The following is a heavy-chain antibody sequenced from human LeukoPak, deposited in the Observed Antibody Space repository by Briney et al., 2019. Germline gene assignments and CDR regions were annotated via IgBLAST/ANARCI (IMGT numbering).Heavy chain of an antibody. CDR1: GGSISSYY. CDR3: ARFEKLSSGYYFDY. V-gene: IGHV4-4*07. J-gene: IGHJ4*02. CDR2: IYSSGST. D-gene: IGHD3-22*01. Sequence: SETLSLTCTVSGGSISSYYWMWIRQPAGKGLEWIGRIYSSGSTDYNPSLKSRVTMSVDTSKNQFSLKLRFVTAADTAVYYCARFEKLSSGYYFDYWGQGTLVTVSS.